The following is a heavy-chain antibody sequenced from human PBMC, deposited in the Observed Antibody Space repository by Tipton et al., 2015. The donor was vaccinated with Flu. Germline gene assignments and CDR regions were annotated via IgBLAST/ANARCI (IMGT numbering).Heavy chain of an antibody. CDR3: ARDLDSSGWYDNWFDP. D-gene: IGHD6-19*01. CDR2: IYYSGST. CDR1: GGSISSSSYY. J-gene: IGHJ5*02. Sequence: LRLSCTVSGGSISSSSYYWGWIRQPPGKGLEWIGSIYYSGSTNYNPSLKSRVTISVDTSKNQFSLKLSSVTAADTAAYYCARDLDSSGWYDNWFDPWGQGTLVTVSS. V-gene: IGHV4-39*07.